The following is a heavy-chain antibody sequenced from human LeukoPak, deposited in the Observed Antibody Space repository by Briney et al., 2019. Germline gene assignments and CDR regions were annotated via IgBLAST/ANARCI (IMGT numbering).Heavy chain of an antibody. CDR3: SRGVPWWFDP. CDR2: INSDGCST. D-gene: IGHD1-1*01. J-gene: IGHJ5*02. V-gene: IGHV3-74*01. CDR1: GFTFSSYW. Sequence: PGRSLRLSCAASGFTFSSYWMHWVRQAPRKGRMWVSRINSDGCSTTYADSVKGRFTISRNNAKNTLYLQMNSRRAEDTAVYYCSRGVPWWFDPWGQGTLVTVSS.